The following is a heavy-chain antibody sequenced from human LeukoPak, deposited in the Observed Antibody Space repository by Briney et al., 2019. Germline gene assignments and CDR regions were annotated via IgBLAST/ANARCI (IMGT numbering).Heavy chain of an antibody. CDR2: IGTSSGYI. D-gene: IGHD6-25*01. Sequence: GGSLRLSCAASGFTFSTYSMKWVRQAPGKGLEWVSFIGTSSGYIYYADSVKGRFTISRDNAKNSLYLQMNSLRAEDTAVYYCARDRGWRLLDYWGQGTLVTVSS. J-gene: IGHJ4*02. CDR1: GFTFSTYS. CDR3: ARDRGWRLLDY. V-gene: IGHV3-21*01.